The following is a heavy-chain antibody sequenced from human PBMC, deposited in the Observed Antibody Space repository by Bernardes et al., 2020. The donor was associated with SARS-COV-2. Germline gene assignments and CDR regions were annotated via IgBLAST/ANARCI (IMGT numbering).Heavy chain of an antibody. CDR1: GFSLSSTGMR. CDR3: ARIGYSSGYYYFDH. V-gene: IGHV2-70*04. CDR2: IDLDEDK. Sequence: SGPTLFKLTQTFTLTCTFSGFSLSSTGMRVSWIRQPPGKALEWLARIDLDEDKIYSTSLRTRLTISKDTSKNQVVLTMTNMDTADTATYYCARIGYSSGYYYFDHWGQGTLVTVSA. J-gene: IGHJ4*02. D-gene: IGHD6-19*01.